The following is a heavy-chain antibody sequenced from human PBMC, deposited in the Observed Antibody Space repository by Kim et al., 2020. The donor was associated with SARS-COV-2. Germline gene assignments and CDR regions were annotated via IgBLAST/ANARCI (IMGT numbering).Heavy chain of an antibody. CDR1: GFRFDEYA. V-gene: IGHV3-43*02. CDR3: AKDVSSSTSCPYSYYYGMDV. D-gene: IGHD2-2*01. Sequence: GGSLRLSCEASGFRFDEYAMHWVRQAPGKGLEWVSLISADGDVTDYGDSVKGRFTISRDNSKNSLYLQMNSLRTEDTAFYYCAKDVSSSTSCPYSYYYGMDVWGHGTTVIVSS. CDR2: ISADGDVT. J-gene: IGHJ6*02.